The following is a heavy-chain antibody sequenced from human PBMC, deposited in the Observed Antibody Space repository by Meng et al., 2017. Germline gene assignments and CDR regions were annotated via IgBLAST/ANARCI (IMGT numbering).Heavy chain of an antibody. CDR1: GFSFSSFG. J-gene: IGHJ4*02. Sequence: QVQLVESGGGVVQPGRSLRLPCAASGFSFSSFGMHWVRLAPGKVLEWVAAIWYDGSKEYYADSVKGRFTIFRDNSKNTLYLQMNSLRAEDTAVYYCARDLGYSPDYRGQGTLVTVSS. D-gene: IGHD6-13*01. CDR2: IWYDGSKE. V-gene: IGHV3-33*01. CDR3: ARDLGYSPDY.